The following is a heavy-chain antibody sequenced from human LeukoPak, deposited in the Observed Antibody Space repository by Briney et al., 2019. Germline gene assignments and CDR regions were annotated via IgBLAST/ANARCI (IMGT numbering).Heavy chain of an antibody. CDR1: GGSISSYY. V-gene: IGHV4-4*07. D-gene: IGHD6-19*01. J-gene: IGHJ4*02. CDR3: ARVSSTGRYDY. CDR2: IYSSGST. Sequence: SETLSLTCTVSGGSISSYYWSWIRQPAGKGPEWIGRIYSSGSTNYNPSLKSRVTMSVDTSKNQFSLKLSSVTDADTAVYYCARVSSTGRYDYWGQGTLVTVSS.